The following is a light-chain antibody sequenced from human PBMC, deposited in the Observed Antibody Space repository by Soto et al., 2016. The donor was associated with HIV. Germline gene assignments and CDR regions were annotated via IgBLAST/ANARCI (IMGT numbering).Light chain of an antibody. CDR1: QGIRND. V-gene: IGKV1-27*01. Sequence: DIQMTQSPSSLSASVGDRVTITCRASQGIRNDLGWYQLKPGKVPKLLIYAASTLQSGVPSRFSGSGSGTDFTLTISSLQPEDVATYYCQKYNNAPPITFGPGTKVDIK. J-gene: IGKJ3*01. CDR2: AAS. CDR3: QKYNNAPPIT.